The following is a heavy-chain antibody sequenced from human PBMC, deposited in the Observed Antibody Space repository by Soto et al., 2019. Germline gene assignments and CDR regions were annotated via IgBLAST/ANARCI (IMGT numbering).Heavy chain of an antibody. CDR2: INHSGST. D-gene: IGHD7-27*01. J-gene: IGHJ4*02. V-gene: IGHV4-34*01. Sequence: QVQLQQWGAGLLKPSETLSLTCAVYGGSFSGYYWNWIRQPPGKGLEWIGEINHSGSTNDNPSLKSRVTISVDTSKNQFSLKLSPVTAADTGVYYCARGWGRIFDYWGQGARVTVSS. CDR1: GGSFSGYY. CDR3: ARGWGRIFDY.